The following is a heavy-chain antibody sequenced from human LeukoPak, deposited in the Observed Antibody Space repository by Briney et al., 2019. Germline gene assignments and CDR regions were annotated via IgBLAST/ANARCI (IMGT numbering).Heavy chain of an antibody. J-gene: IGHJ4*02. V-gene: IGHV3-66*01. CDR1: GFAVSARP. CDR3: ARDRVLGCLDF. D-gene: IGHD3-16*01. Sequence: GGSLRLSCEASGFAVSARPMSWVRQAPGKGLGWVSVIYSGGSTYFADSVKGRFTIFRDNSKNTLYLQMNSLRAEDTADYYCARDRVLGCLDFWGQGTLVTVSS. CDR2: IYSGGST.